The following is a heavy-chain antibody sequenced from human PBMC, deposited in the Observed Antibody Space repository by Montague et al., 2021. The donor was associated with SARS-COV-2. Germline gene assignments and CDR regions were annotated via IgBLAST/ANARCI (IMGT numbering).Heavy chain of an antibody. CDR2: SYYSGGT. Sequence: TLSLTCTVSRGSISSGGNYWSWIRQHPVKGLEWIGYSYYSGGTYYNPSLKSRVSISVDTSKNQFSLKLSSVTAADTAVYYCARGRRYSSTWYGAFDPWGQGMQVTVSS. CDR1: RGSISSGGNY. D-gene: IGHD6-13*01. J-gene: IGHJ5*02. CDR3: ARGRRYSSTWYGAFDP. V-gene: IGHV4-31*03.